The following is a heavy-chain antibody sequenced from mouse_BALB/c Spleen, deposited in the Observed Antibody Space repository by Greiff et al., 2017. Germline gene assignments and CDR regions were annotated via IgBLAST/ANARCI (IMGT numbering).Heavy chain of an antibody. CDR1: GFSLTSYG. CDR3: ARVRGTTTVAPAY. D-gene: IGHD1-1*01. CDR2: IWAGGST. J-gene: IGHJ3*01. Sequence: QVQLQQSGPGLVAPSQSLSITCTVSGFSLTSYGVHWVRQPPGKGLEWLGVIWAGGSTNYNSALMSRLSISKDNSKSQVFLKMNSLQTDDTAMYYCARVRGTTTVAPAYWGQGTLVTVSA. V-gene: IGHV2-9*02.